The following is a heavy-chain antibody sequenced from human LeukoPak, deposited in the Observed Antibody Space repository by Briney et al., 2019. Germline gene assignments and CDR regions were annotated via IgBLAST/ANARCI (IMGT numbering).Heavy chain of an antibody. CDR2: IYHSGST. CDR1: GGSISSSNW. D-gene: IGHD5-18*01. V-gene: IGHV4-4*02. Sequence: PSETLSLTCAVSGGSISSSNWWSWVRQPPGKGLEWIGEIYHSGSTNYNPSLKSRVTISVDTSKNQFFLKLSSVTAADTAVYYCARQNSYGYEIDYWGQGTLVTVSS. CDR3: ARQNSYGYEIDY. J-gene: IGHJ4*02.